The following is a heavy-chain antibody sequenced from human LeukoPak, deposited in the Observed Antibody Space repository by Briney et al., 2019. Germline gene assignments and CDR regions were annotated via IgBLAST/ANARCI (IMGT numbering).Heavy chain of an antibody. CDR2: IRYDGKYK. Sequence: GGSLRLSCAASGFTFSSYGMHWVRQAPGKGLEWVAFIRYDGKYKYYADSVKGRFTISRDNSKSTLYLQMNSLTVEDAAVYYCAKPSSIVATTDPGWYYYMDVWGKGTTVSISS. CDR3: AKPSSIVATTDPGWYYYMDV. CDR1: GFTFSSYG. V-gene: IGHV3-30*02. J-gene: IGHJ6*03. D-gene: IGHD5-12*01.